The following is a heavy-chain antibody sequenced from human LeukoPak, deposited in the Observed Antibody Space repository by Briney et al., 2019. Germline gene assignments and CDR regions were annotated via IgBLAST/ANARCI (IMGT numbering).Heavy chain of an antibody. CDR3: ARGGQGAIDI. CDR1: GFSFSTHW. Sequence: GGSLRLSCAASGFSFSTHWMHWVRQAPGRELVWVARIDYDGSSTAYPDSVKGRFTISRDNAKNTLYLQMNSLRAEDTAVYYCARGGQGAIDIWGPGTMVIISS. V-gene: IGHV3-74*01. J-gene: IGHJ3*02. CDR2: IDYDGSST.